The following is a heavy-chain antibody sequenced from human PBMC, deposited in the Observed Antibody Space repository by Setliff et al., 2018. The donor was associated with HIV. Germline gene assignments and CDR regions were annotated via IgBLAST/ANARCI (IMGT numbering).Heavy chain of an antibody. CDR2: ISTYSGNT. J-gene: IGHJ4*02. CDR3: ARVRGWSRTHTRGFDY. Sequence: VKVSCKASGYTFTNYDISWVRQAPGHGLKWMGWISTYSGNTDYAQKLQGRVTMTADTSTSTAYMELRSLRSDDTAVCYCARVRGWSRTHTRGFDYWGQGTLVTVSS. V-gene: IGHV1-18*01. D-gene: IGHD3-10*01. CDR1: GYTFTNYD.